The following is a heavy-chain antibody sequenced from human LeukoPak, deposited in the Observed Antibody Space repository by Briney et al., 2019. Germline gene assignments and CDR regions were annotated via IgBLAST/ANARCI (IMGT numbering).Heavy chain of an antibody. V-gene: IGHV4-59*01. Sequence: SETLSLTCTVSGGSISSYYWSRIRQPPGKGLEWIGYIYYSGSTNYNPSLKSRVTISVDTSKNQFSLKLSSVTAADTAVYYCASREGDLDYWGQGTLVTVSS. D-gene: IGHD3-10*01. CDR1: GGSISSYY. CDR3: ASREGDLDY. J-gene: IGHJ4*02. CDR2: IYYSGST.